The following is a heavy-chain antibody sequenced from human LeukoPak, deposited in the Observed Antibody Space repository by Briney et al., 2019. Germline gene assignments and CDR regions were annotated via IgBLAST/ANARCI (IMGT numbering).Heavy chain of an antibody. J-gene: IGHJ6*02. Sequence: GGSLRLSCAASGFTFSNAWMSWVRQAPGKGLEWVGRIKSKTDGGTTDYAAPVRGRFTISRDDSKDTLHLQMNSLKTEDTAVYYCTTVLSDYDILTGASIQTYAMDVWGQGTTVTVSS. D-gene: IGHD3-9*01. CDR1: GFTFSNAW. CDR3: TTVLSDYDILTGASIQTYAMDV. CDR2: IKSKTDGGTT. V-gene: IGHV3-15*01.